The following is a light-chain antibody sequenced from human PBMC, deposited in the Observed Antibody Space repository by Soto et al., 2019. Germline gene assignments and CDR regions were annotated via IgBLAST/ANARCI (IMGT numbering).Light chain of an antibody. CDR1: QSVSSF. CDR3: QQRRNWPPIT. J-gene: IGKJ5*01. Sequence: VLTHSPATLSFSPWERATLSFSASQSVSSFLAWYQQKPGQAPRLLIYNTSNWATGIPARFSGSGSGTDFTLTISSLEPDDFAVYYCQQRRNWPPITFGQGTRLEIK. V-gene: IGKV3-11*01. CDR2: NTS.